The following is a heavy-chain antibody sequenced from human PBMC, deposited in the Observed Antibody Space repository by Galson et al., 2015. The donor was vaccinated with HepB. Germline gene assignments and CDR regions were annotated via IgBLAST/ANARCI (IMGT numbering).Heavy chain of an antibody. Sequence: SVKVSCKASSYIFSSYSITWVRQAPGQGLEWMGRVNTANGYTQYAPEIQDRVTLTIDTSTTTAYMDLRTLSSDDTAVYYCARARYSNSPPEFWGQGTLVTVSS. CDR3: ARARYSNSPPEF. CDR2: VNTANGYT. CDR1: SYIFSSYS. D-gene: IGHD6-13*01. V-gene: IGHV1-18*01. J-gene: IGHJ1*01.